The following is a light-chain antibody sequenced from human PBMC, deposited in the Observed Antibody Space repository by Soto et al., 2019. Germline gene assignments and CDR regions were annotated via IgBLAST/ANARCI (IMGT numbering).Light chain of an antibody. V-gene: IGKV1-5*03. CDR1: QSINTW. J-gene: IGKJ4*01. CDR2: KAS. CDR3: QQYDTSPLT. Sequence: VTMTCLASQSINTWLAWYQQRPGKAPKLLIYKASSLEGGVPSRFSGSGSGTEFSLTISSLQPDDFGTYYCQQYDTSPLTFGGGTKVDIK.